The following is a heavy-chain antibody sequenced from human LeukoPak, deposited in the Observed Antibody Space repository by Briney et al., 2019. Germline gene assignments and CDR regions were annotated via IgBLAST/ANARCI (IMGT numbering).Heavy chain of an antibody. CDR3: ARGPGIVMVRGVLYYFDY. J-gene: IGHJ4*02. Sequence: GGSLRLSCAASGFTFSSYEMNWVRQAPGKGLEWVSYISSSGSTIYYADSVKGRFTISRDNAKNSLYLQMNSLRAEDTAVYYCARGPGIVMVRGVLYYFDYWGQGTLVTVSS. V-gene: IGHV3-48*03. CDR2: ISSSGSTI. D-gene: IGHD3-10*01. CDR1: GFTFSSYE.